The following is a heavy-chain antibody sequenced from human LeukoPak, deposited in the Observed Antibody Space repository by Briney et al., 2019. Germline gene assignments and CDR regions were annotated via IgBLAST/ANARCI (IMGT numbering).Heavy chain of an antibody. Sequence: GGSLRLSCAASGFTFSSYAMSWVRQAPGKGLEWVSAISGSGGSIYYADSVKGRFTISRDNSKNTLYLQMNSLRAEDTAVYYCAKVSRYFDWLLPFDYWGQGTLVTVSS. CDR1: GFTFSSYA. CDR2: ISGSGGSI. J-gene: IGHJ4*02. D-gene: IGHD3-9*01. CDR3: AKVSRYFDWLLPFDY. V-gene: IGHV3-23*01.